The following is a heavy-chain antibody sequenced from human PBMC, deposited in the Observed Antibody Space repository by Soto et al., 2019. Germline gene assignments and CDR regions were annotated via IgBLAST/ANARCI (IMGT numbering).Heavy chain of an antibody. J-gene: IGHJ6*02. Sequence: SVKISRKASGGTFSSSAISWVRQAPAQGLGWMGGIIPIFGTANYAQKFQGRVTITAAESTSTAYMELSSLRSEDTAVYYCATCNGARPHGSSTSCYPSCGMDVWGQGTTVTVSS. CDR1: GGTFSSSA. V-gene: IGHV1-69*13. D-gene: IGHD2-2*01. CDR2: IIPIFGTA. CDR3: ATCNGARPHGSSTSCYPSCGMDV.